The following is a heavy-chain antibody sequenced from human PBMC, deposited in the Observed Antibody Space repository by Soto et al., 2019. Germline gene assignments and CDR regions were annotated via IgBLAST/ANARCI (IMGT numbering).Heavy chain of an antibody. V-gene: IGHV4-34*01. D-gene: IGHD3-9*01. CDR1: GGSFSGYY. Sequence: SETLSLTCAVYGGSFSGYYWSWIRQPPGKGLEWIGEINHSGSTNYNPSLKSRVTISVDTSKNQFSLKLSSVTAADTAVYYCARGVPYYDILTGYYHDWFDPWGQGTLVTVSS. CDR2: INHSGST. J-gene: IGHJ5*02. CDR3: ARGVPYYDILTGYYHDWFDP.